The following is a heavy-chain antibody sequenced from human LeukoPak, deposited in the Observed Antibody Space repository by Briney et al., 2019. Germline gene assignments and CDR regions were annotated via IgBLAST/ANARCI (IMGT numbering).Heavy chain of an antibody. CDR2: IDSSSSPT. D-gene: IGHD3-22*01. V-gene: IGHV3-48*01. CDR3: AKAGQMSTYYYDSSGYYLERVAEYFQH. CDR1: GFTFSSYS. J-gene: IGHJ1*01. Sequence: GGSLRLSCAASGFTFSSYSMNWVRQAPGKGLEWVSYIDSSSSPTYYADSVKGRFTSSRDNSKNTLYLQMNSLRAEDTAVYYCAKAGQMSTYYYDSSGYYLERVAEYFQHWGQGTLVTVSS.